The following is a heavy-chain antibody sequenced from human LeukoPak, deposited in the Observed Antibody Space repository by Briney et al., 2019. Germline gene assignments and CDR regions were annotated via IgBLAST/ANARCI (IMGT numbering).Heavy chain of an antibody. J-gene: IGHJ4*02. Sequence: GGSLRLSCAASGFTFSSYSMNGVRQAPGKGLEWVSSISSSSSYIYYADSVKGRFTTSRDNAKNSLYLQMNSLRAEDTAVYYCARAAYCGGDCYSNYWGQGTLVTVSS. D-gene: IGHD2-21*02. CDR2: ISSSSSYI. V-gene: IGHV3-21*01. CDR3: ARAAYCGGDCYSNY. CDR1: GFTFSSYS.